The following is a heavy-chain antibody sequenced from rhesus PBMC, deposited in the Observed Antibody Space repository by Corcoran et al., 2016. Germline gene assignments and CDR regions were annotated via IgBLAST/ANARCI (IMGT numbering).Heavy chain of an antibody. J-gene: IGHJ5-2*02. CDR3: ARLVVVAMGSVDV. Sequence: QVQLQESGPAVVKPSETLSLTCAVSGGSISSSNWWSWIRPSPGKGREWIGGISGGGGNTENNPSLKSRVTISIDTSKNQFSLKLSSVTAADTAVYYCARLVVVAMGSVDVWGRGVLVTVSS. CDR2: ISGGGGNT. D-gene: IGHD2-21*01. V-gene: IGHV4-93*02. CDR1: GGSISSSNW.